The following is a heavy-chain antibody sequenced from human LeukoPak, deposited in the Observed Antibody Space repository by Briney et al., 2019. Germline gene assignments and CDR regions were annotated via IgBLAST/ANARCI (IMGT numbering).Heavy chain of an antibody. D-gene: IGHD6-6*01. V-gene: IGHV1-3*01. CDR1: GYTFTSYA. CDR3: AREYSSSSGRTFDY. Sequence: ASEKVSCKASGYTFTSYAMHWVRQAPGQRLEWMGWINAGNGNTKYSQKFQGRVTITRDTSASTAYMELSSLRSEDTAVYYCAREYSSSSGRTFDYWGQGTLVTVSS. J-gene: IGHJ4*02. CDR2: INAGNGNT.